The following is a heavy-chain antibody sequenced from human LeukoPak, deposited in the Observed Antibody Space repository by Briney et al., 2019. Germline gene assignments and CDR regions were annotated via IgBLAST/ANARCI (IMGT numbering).Heavy chain of an antibody. Sequence: GGSLRLSCAASGFTFSSYGMHWVRQAPGKGLEWVAFIRYDGSNKYYADSVKGRFTVSRDNSKNTLYLQMNSLRAEDMAVYYCAKGHPHHYGSGSYSLVWGQGTLVTVSS. V-gene: IGHV3-30*02. CDR2: IRYDGSNK. D-gene: IGHD3-10*01. CDR1: GFTFSSYG. CDR3: AKGHPHHYGSGSYSLV. J-gene: IGHJ4*02.